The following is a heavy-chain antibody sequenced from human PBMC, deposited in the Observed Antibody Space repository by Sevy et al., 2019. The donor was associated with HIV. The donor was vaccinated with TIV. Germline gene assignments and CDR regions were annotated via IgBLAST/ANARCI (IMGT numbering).Heavy chain of an antibody. V-gene: IGHV1-18*04. CDR2: ISPHNGDT. Sequence: ASVKVSCKASGYTFTTYRITWVRQAPGQGLEWMGWISPHNGDTNYAQKDRGRVTMTTDTSTSSAYMELRSLRSDDTAVYYCARAFCSGGRCDSLADWGQGTLVTVSS. D-gene: IGHD2-15*01. J-gene: IGHJ4*02. CDR1: GYTFTTYR. CDR3: ARAFCSGGRCDSLAD.